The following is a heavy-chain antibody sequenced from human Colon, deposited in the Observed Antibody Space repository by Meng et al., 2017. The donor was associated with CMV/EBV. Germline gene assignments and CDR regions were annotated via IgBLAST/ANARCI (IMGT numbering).Heavy chain of an antibody. CDR2: ISSRSTYN. CDR1: GFTFTDDS. D-gene: IGHD1-14*01. CDR3: ARAPGNYLSPYYFDF. V-gene: IGHV3-21*01. J-gene: IGHJ4*02. Sequence: GVLKIPCAASGFTFTDDSINWVRQASGKGLEWVSSISSRSTYNSYGDSVKGRFTFPRDDAKHPLYLQMDSMRAEDTAVYYCARAPGNYLSPYYFDFWGQGTLVTVSS.